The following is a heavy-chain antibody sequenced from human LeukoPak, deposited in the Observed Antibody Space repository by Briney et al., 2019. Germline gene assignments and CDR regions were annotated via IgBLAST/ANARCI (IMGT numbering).Heavy chain of an antibody. V-gene: IGHV1-2*02. Sequence: GASVKVSCKASGYTFTSYYMHWVRQAPGQGLEWMGWINPNSGGTNYAQKFQGRVTMTRDTSISTAYMELSRLRSDDTAVYYCARAAGTMVRGVIHYWGQGTLVTVSS. CDR3: ARAAGTMVRGVIHY. D-gene: IGHD3-10*01. CDR1: GYTFTSYY. CDR2: INPNSGGT. J-gene: IGHJ4*02.